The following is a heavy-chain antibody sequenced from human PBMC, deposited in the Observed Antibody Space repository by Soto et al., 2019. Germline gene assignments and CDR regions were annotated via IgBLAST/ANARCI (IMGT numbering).Heavy chain of an antibody. Sequence: ASVKVSCKASGFTFTSSAVQWVRQARGQRLEWIGWIVVGSGNTNYAQKFQERVTITRDMSTSTAYMELSSLRSEDTAVYYCAAVGGGGYDYLNYYYGMDVWGQGTTVTVSS. J-gene: IGHJ6*02. CDR1: GFTFTSSA. V-gene: IGHV1-58*01. D-gene: IGHD2-15*01. CDR3: AAVGGGGYDYLNYYYGMDV. CDR2: IVVGSGNT.